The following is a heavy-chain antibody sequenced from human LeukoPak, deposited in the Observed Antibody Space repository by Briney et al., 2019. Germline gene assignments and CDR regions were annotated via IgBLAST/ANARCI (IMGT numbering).Heavy chain of an antibody. CDR1: GGSISSGGYY. CDR3: ARVWYDSSGYYSYYFDY. Sequence: PSETLSLTCTVSGGSISSGGYYWSWIRQHPGKGLEWIGYIYYSGSTYYNPSLKSRVTISVDTSKNQFSLKLSSVTAADTAVYYCARVWYDSSGYYSYYFDYWGQGTLVTVSS. CDR2: IYYSGST. V-gene: IGHV4-31*03. J-gene: IGHJ4*02. D-gene: IGHD3-22*01.